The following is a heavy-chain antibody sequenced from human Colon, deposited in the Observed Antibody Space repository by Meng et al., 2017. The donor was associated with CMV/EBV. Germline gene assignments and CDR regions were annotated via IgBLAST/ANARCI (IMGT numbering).Heavy chain of an antibody. D-gene: IGHD3-10*01. Sequence: GGSLRLSCTASEFTFSNYWMTWVRQAPGKGLEWVANIKQDGTEKYYVDSVKGRFTISRDNAQKSLYLQMSGLRAEDTALYYCARALSGDGMDVWGQGTTVTVSS. CDR1: EFTFSNYW. V-gene: IGHV3-7*03. J-gene: IGHJ6*02. CDR2: IKQDGTEK. CDR3: ARALSGDGMDV.